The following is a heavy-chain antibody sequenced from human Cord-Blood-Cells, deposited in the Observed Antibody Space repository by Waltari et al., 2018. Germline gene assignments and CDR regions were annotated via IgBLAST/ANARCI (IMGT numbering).Heavy chain of an antibody. CDR2: IYPGDSDT. D-gene: IGHD6-6*01. V-gene: IGHV5-51*01. J-gene: IGHJ6*03. CDR3: ARHSPASSAPYYYYYMDV. Sequence: EVQLVQSGAEVRKPGESLKISCKGSGYSFTSYWIGWVRQMPGKGLEWMGIIYPGDSDTRYSPSFQGQVTNSADKSISTAYLQWSSLKASDTAMYYCARHSPASSAPYYYYYMDVWGKGTTVTVSS. CDR1: GYSFTSYW.